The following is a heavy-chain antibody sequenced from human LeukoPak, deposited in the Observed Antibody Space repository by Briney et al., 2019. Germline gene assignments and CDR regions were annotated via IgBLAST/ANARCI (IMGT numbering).Heavy chain of an antibody. J-gene: IGHJ4*02. CDR3: AKDLRGSYYASGYFDY. D-gene: IGHD1-26*01. Sequence: GGSLRLSCAASGFTFSSYGMHWVRQAPGKGLEWVAFIRYDGSNKYYADSVKGRFTISRVNSKNTLYLQMNSLRAEDTAVYYCAKDLRGSYYASGYFDYWGQGTLVTVSS. V-gene: IGHV3-30*02. CDR1: GFTFSSYG. CDR2: IRYDGSNK.